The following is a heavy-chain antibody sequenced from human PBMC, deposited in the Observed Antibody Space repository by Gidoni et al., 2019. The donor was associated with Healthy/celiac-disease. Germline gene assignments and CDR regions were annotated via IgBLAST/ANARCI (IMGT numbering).Heavy chain of an antibody. CDR2: INPNSGGT. V-gene: IGHV1-2*04. CDR3: ARGEGGYCSSTSCYNGTYYYYGMDV. CDR1: GYTFTGYY. J-gene: IGHJ6*02. D-gene: IGHD2-2*02. Sequence: QVQLVQSGAEVKKPGASVKVSCKASGYTFTGYYMHWVRQAPGQGLEWMGWINPNSGGTNYAQKFQGWFTMTRDTSISKAYMELSRLRSDDTAVYYCARGEGGYCSSTSCYNGTYYYYGMDVWGQGTTVTVSS.